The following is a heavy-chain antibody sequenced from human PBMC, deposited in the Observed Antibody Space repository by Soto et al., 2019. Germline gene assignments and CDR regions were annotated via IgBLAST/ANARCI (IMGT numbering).Heavy chain of an antibody. J-gene: IGHJ6*03. V-gene: IGHV3-9*01. CDR2: ISWNSGSI. D-gene: IGHD6-6*01. Sequence: GGSLRLSCAASGFTFDDYAMHWVRQAPGKGLEWVSGISWNSGSIGYADSVKGRFTISRDNAKNSQYLQMNSLRAEDTDLYYCAKDKTFEYPGPPNYYMDVWGKGTTVTVSS. CDR1: GFTFDDYA. CDR3: AKDKTFEYPGPPNYYMDV.